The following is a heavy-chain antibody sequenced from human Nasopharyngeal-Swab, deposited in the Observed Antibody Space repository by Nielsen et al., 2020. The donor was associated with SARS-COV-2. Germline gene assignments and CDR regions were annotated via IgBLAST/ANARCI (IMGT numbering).Heavy chain of an antibody. J-gene: IGHJ6*02. Sequence: SETLSLTCTVSGGSISSYYWSWIRQPPGKGLEWIGYIYYSGSTNYNPSLKSRVTISVDTSKNQFSLKLSSVTAADTAVYYCARVPGEAAFKYGMDVWGQGTTVTVSS. D-gene: IGHD6-13*01. CDR3: ARVPGEAAFKYGMDV. V-gene: IGHV4-59*01. CDR2: IYYSGST. CDR1: GGSISSYY.